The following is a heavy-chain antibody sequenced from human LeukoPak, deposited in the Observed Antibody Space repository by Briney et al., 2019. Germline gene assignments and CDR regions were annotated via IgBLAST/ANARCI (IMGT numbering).Heavy chain of an antibody. CDR2: INHSGST. D-gene: IGHD3-22*01. Sequence: PSETLSLTCAVYGGSFSGYYWSWIRQPPGKGLEWIGEINHSGSTNYNPSLKSRVTISVDTSKNQFSLKLSSVTAADTAVYYCARFKYYYDSSGYQRFDYWGQGTLVTVSS. CDR3: ARFKYYYDSSGYQRFDY. J-gene: IGHJ4*02. CDR1: GGSFSGYY. V-gene: IGHV4-34*01.